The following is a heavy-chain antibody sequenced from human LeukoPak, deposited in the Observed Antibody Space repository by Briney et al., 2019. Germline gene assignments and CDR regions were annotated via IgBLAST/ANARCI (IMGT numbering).Heavy chain of an antibody. V-gene: IGHV4-39*01. J-gene: IGHJ5*02. Sequence: SETLSLTCTVSGGSMSSSSYYWGWIRQAPGKGLEWIGSIYYSGSTYYNPSLKSRVTISVDTSKNQFSLKLSSVTAADTAVYYCARDLGIAVAKTISTWFDPWGQGTLVTVSS. CDR1: GGSMSSSSYY. D-gene: IGHD6-19*01. CDR3: ARDLGIAVAKTISTWFDP. CDR2: IYYSGST.